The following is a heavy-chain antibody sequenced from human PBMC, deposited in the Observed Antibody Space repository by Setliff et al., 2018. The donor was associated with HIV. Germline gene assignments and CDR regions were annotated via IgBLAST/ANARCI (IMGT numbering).Heavy chain of an antibody. Sequence: TLSLTCTVSGGSISSYYWSWIRQPPGKGLEWIGYVYYTGSTNYNPSLKSRVTISIDTSKNQFSLKLSSVTAADTAVYYCARHQGRYYDSSGYSGRFFDLWGRGTLVTVSS. D-gene: IGHD3-22*01. J-gene: IGHJ2*01. CDR2: VYYTGST. CDR3: ARHQGRYYDSSGYSGRFFDL. V-gene: IGHV4-59*08. CDR1: GGSISSYY.